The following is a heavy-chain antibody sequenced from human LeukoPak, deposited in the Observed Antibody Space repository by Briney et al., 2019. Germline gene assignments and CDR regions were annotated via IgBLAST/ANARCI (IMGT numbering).Heavy chain of an antibody. J-gene: IGHJ4*02. CDR1: GFTFSSYW. Sequence: GGSLRLSCAASGFTFSSYWMHWVRQAPGKGLVWVSRINSEGSGTTYADSVKGRFTISRDNAKSTLYLQMNSLRAEDTAVYYCASGRDSSGWYLIDYWGQGTLVTVSS. CDR2: INSEGSGT. D-gene: IGHD6-19*01. CDR3: ASGRDSSGWYLIDY. V-gene: IGHV3-74*01.